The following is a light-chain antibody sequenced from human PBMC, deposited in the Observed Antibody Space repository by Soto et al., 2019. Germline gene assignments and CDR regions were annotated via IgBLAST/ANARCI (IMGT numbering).Light chain of an antibody. CDR2: DAS. V-gene: IGKV1-5*01. Sequence: DIQMTQSPSTLSASVGDRVTSTCRASQSISSWLAWYQQKPGKAPKLLIYDASSLESGVPSRFSGSGSGTEFTLTISSLQPDDFATYYCQQYNSYSPFGQGTKVDIK. CDR3: QQYNSYSP. CDR1: QSISSW. J-gene: IGKJ1*01.